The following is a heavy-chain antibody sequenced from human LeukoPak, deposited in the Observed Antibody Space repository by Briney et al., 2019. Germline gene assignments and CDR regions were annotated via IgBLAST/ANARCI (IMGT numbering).Heavy chain of an antibody. Sequence: PGRSLRLSCAASGLTFRNYAMHWVRQAPGKGLEWVAVISYDGSNEYYADFVKGRFTISRDDSKNMLFLQMNSLRPEDTAVYYCARARGLGPAGWFDPWGQGTLVTVSS. V-gene: IGHV3-30-3*01. D-gene: IGHD3-10*01. J-gene: IGHJ5*02. CDR1: GLTFRNYA. CDR3: ARARGLGPAGWFDP. CDR2: ISYDGSNE.